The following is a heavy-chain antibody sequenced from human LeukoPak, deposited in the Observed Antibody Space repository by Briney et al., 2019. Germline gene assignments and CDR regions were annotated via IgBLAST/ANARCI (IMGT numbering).Heavy chain of an antibody. CDR2: IIPIFGTA. Sequence: SVKVFCKASGGTLSSYAISWVRQAPGQGLEWMGGIIPIFGTANYAQKFQGRVTITADKSTSTAYMELSSLRSEDTAVYYCASAAAGTGYYFDYWGQGTLVTVSS. CDR3: ASAAAGTGYYFDY. V-gene: IGHV1-69*06. D-gene: IGHD6-13*01. CDR1: GGTLSSYA. J-gene: IGHJ4*02.